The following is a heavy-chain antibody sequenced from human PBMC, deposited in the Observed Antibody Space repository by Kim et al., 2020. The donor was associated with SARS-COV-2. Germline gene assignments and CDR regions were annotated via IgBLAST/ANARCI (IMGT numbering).Heavy chain of an antibody. V-gene: IGHV4-39*07. CDR2: VYYSGNT. J-gene: IGHJ2*01. Sequence: SETLSLTCTVSGGSISSSNYYWGWIRQPPGKGLEWIGSVYYSGNTYYNPSLESRVTISIDTSKNQFSLKLSSVTAADTAVYYCARDCPKVHLGWYFDLWGRGTLVTVSS. CDR3: ARDCPKVHLGWYFDL. D-gene: IGHD1-1*01. CDR1: GGSISSSNYY.